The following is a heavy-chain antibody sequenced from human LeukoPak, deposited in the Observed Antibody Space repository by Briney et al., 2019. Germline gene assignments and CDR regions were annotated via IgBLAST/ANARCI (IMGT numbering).Heavy chain of an antibody. V-gene: IGHV4-38-2*02. CDR3: ARAGYGDSDFDY. J-gene: IGHJ4*02. D-gene: IGHD4-17*01. CDR2: IYHSGNT. CDR1: GYSISSGYY. Sequence: SETLSLTCTVSGYSISSGYYWGWIRQPPGKGLEWIGSIYHSGNTHYNPSLKSRVTISVDTSKNQFSLKLNSVTAADTAVYYCARAGYGDSDFDYWGQGTLVTVSS.